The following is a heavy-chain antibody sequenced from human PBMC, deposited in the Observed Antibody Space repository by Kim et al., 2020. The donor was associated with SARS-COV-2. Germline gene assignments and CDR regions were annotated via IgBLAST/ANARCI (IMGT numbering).Heavy chain of an antibody. V-gene: IGHV1-3*01. CDR3: ASVRAMI. CDR2: GNGNT. D-gene: IGHD3-22*01. Sequence: GNGNTKYSQKCQGRVNITRDTSASTAYMELRSLRSEDTAVYYCASVRAMIWGQGTLVTVSS. J-gene: IGHJ4*02.